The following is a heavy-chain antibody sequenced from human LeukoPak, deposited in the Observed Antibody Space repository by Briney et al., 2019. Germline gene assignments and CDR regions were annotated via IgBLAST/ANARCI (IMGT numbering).Heavy chain of an antibody. D-gene: IGHD6-19*01. Sequence: GGSLRLSCAVSGYPFSIYEMNWVRQAPGKGLEWVSNIGSSGTTIYYADSVKGRFSISRDNAKSSLYLQMNSLRVEDTAVYYCALLAVASDFDYWGQGALVTVSS. CDR1: GYPFSIYE. CDR2: IGSSGTTI. CDR3: ALLAVASDFDY. J-gene: IGHJ4*02. V-gene: IGHV3-48*03.